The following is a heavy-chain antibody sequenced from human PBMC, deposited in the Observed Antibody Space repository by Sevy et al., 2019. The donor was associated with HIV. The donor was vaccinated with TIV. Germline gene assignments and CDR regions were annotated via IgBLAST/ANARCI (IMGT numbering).Heavy chain of an antibody. CDR2: IHYTGNT. V-gene: IGHV4-59*01. Sequence: SETLSLTCTVSGGSISAYYWSWIRQTPGKGLEWIGYIHYTGNTKYNPSLESRVTISVDTSKNQFSLKLSSVTAADTAIYYCARAPPVRSGDDSLNWFAPWGQGTLVTVSS. D-gene: IGHD5-12*01. J-gene: IGHJ5*02. CDR1: GGSISAYY. CDR3: ARAPPVRSGDDSLNWFAP.